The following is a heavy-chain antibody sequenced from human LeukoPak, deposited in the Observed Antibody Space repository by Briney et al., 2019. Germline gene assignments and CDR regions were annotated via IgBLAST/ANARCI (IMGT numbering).Heavy chain of an antibody. J-gene: IGHJ4*02. CDR2: IYYSGST. D-gene: IGHD1-1*01. V-gene: IGHV4-31*11. CDR3: ARSFLVMPGTVHLMPAY. Sequence: PSQTLSLTCAVSGGSISSGGYSWSWIRQPPGKGLEWIGYIYYSGSTYYNPSLKSRVTISVDTSKNQFSLKLSSVTAADTAVYYCARSFLVMPGTVHLMPAYWGQGTLVTVSS. CDR1: GGSISSGGYS.